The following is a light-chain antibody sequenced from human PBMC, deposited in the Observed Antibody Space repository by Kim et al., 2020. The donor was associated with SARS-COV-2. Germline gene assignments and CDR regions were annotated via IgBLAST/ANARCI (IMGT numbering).Light chain of an antibody. CDR3: ASITASSAYV. Sequence: GQSITRSCAGTSGDIGGYNYVYWYQHHPGKAPKLIIYDVSKRPSGVSKRFSGSKSANTASLTISGLLAEDEAHYYCASITASSAYVFGTGTKVTVL. V-gene: IGLV2-14*03. CDR2: DVS. J-gene: IGLJ1*01. CDR1: SGDIGGYNY.